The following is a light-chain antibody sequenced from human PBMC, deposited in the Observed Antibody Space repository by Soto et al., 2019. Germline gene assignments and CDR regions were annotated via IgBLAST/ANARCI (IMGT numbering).Light chain of an antibody. Sequence: QSALTQPASVSGSPGQSITISCTGTSSDVGGYNFVSWYQQHPGKAPKLMIYDVSNRPSGVSNRFSGSKSGNTASLTISGLQAEEESDYYCSSYTSISTHVVFGGGTKLTVL. CDR2: DVS. CDR3: SSYTSISTHVV. CDR1: SSDVGGYNF. V-gene: IGLV2-14*01. J-gene: IGLJ2*01.